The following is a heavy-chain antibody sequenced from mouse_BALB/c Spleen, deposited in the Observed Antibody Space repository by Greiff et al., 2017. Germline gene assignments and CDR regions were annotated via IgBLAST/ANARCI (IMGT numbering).Heavy chain of an antibody. J-gene: IGHJ1*01. CDR1: GFTFSSYT. Sequence: EVQRVESGGGLVQPGGSLKLSCAASGFTFSSYTMSWVRQTPEKRLEWVAYISNGGGSTYYPDTVKGRFTISRDNAKNTLYLQMSSLKSEDTAMYYCASYYRYWYFDVWGAGTTVTVSS. CDR2: ISNGGGST. V-gene: IGHV5-12-2*01. CDR3: ASYYRYWYFDV. D-gene: IGHD2-14*01.